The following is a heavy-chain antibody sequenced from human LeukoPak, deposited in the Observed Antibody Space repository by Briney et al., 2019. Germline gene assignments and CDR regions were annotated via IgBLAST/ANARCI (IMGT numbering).Heavy chain of an antibody. CDR1: GFTLNNYG. CDR2: IQPDGNDK. CDR3: AKTAAAAGPTRHFDF. V-gene: IGHV3-30*02. J-gene: IGHJ4*02. Sequence: PGGSLRLSCAASGFTLNNYGMHWVRQAPGKGLEWVTLIQPDGNDKYYADSVKGRFTVSRDNSRNTLYLQMNNLRVEDTAIYYCAKTAAAAGPTRHFDFWGQGSLVTVSS. D-gene: IGHD6-13*01.